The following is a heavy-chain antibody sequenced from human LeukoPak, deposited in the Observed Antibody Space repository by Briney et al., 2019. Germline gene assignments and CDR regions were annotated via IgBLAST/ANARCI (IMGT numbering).Heavy chain of an antibody. CDR3: ARDWDYNVLTGYFLNDF. CDR2: ISAHNGNT. CDR1: GYTFTNYG. V-gene: IGHV1-18*01. Sequence: GASVKVSCKASGYTFTNYGISWVRQAPGQGLEWMGWISAHNGNTNYAQKLQGRVTMTTDTSASTAYMELRSLRSDDTAVYYCARDWDYNVLTGYFLNDFWGQGTLVTVSS. D-gene: IGHD3-9*01. J-gene: IGHJ4*02.